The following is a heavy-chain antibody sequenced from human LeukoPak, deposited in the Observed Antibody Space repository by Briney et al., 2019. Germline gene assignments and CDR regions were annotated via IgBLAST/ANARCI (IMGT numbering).Heavy chain of an antibody. CDR1: GYTFNSYY. CDR3: AMGRQWLEDWFDP. CDR2: INPSGDSR. J-gene: IGHJ5*02. Sequence: ASVKVSCKASGYTFNSYYMHWVRQAPGQGLEWMGIINPSGDSRSYAQKFQDRVTMTGDTSTSTVYMEVSSLRSEDTAVYFCAMGRQWLEDWFDPWGQGTLVTVSS. D-gene: IGHD6-19*01. V-gene: IGHV1-46*02.